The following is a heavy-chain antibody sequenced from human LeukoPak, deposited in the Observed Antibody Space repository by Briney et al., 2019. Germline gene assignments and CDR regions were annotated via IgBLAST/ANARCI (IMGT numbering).Heavy chain of an antibody. J-gene: IGHJ4*02. Sequence: PSETLSLTCTVSGYSISSGYYWGWIRQPPGKGLEWIGSIYHSGSTYYNPSLKSRVTISVDTSKNQFSLKLSSVTAADTAVYYCARGGWLLDYWGQGTLVTVSS. D-gene: IGHD3-22*01. V-gene: IGHV4-38-2*02. CDR1: GYSISSGYY. CDR2: IYHSGST. CDR3: ARGGWLLDY.